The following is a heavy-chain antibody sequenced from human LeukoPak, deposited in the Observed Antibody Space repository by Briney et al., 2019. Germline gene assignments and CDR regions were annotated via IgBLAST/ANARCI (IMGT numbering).Heavy chain of an antibody. D-gene: IGHD6-19*01. CDR1: GGSISSHY. CDR2: IYYSGST. CDR3: ARVLAVAGYFDY. Sequence: SETLSLTCTVSGGSISSHYWSWIRQPPGKGLEWIGYIYYSGSTNYNPSLKSRVTISVDTSKNQFSLKLSSMTAADTAVYYCARVLAVAGYFDYWGQGTLVTVSS. V-gene: IGHV4-59*11. J-gene: IGHJ4*02.